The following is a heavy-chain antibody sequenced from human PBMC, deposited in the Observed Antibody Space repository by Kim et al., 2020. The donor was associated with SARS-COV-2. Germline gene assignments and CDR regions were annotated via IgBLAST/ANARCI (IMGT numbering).Heavy chain of an antibody. J-gene: IGHJ5*02. CDR2: IIPMFGTA. CDR1: GGTFSSYA. D-gene: IGHD4-17*01. V-gene: IGHV1-69*13. CDR3: ARGGWKTTVVMDNWFDP. Sequence: SVKVSCKASGGTFSSYAISWVRQAPGQGLEWMGGIIPMFGTANYAQKFQGRVTITADESTSTAYMELGSLRSEDTAVYYCARGGWKTTVVMDNWFDPWGQGTLVTVSS.